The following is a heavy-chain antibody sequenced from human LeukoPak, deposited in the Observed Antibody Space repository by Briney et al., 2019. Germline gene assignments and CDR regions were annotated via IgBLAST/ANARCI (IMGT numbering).Heavy chain of an antibody. CDR3: ARDDGDYAFDY. J-gene: IGHJ4*02. V-gene: IGHV4-31*03. CDR2: IYYSGSA. D-gene: IGHD4-17*01. Sequence: SETLSLTCTVSGGSISSGGYYWSWIRQHPGKGLEWIGYIYYSGSAYYNPSLKSRVTISVDTSKNQFSLKLSSVTAADTAVYYCARDDGDYAFDYWGQGTLVTVSS. CDR1: GGSISSGGYY.